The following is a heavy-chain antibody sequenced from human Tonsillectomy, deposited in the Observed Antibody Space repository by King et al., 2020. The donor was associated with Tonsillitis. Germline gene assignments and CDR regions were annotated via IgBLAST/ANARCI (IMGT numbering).Heavy chain of an antibody. CDR3: ARTAGYSSGWRRSWFDP. D-gene: IGHD6-19*01. CDR1: GGSISSYF. V-gene: IGHV4-59*08. J-gene: IGHJ5*02. Sequence: LQEAGTGLGKPSENLALTGNAPGGSISSYFWSWSRQPPGKGREWRGKSYDTGTTSYNPSLKSRVTISVDTSKNQFSLKLSSVTAADTAVYYCARTAGYSSGWRRSWFDPWGQGTVVTVSS. CDR2: SYDTGTT.